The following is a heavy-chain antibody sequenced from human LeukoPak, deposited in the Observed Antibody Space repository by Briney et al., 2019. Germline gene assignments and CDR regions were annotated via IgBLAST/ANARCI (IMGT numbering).Heavy chain of an antibody. CDR1: GDSISRSTYY. CDR2: VYYGRSP. J-gene: IGHJ4*02. D-gene: IGHD2-21*01. Sequence: SETLSLTCTVSGDSISRSTYYWAWIRQPPGKGLEWIGSVYYGRSPYFNPSLESRATISVDTSKNHFSLKMSSVTAADTAVYYCARRGPSDASTSYFFDYWGQGVLVTVSS. CDR3: ARRGPSDASTSYFFDY. V-gene: IGHV4-39*02.